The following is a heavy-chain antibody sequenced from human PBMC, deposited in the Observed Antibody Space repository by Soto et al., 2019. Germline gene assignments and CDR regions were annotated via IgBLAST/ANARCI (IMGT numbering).Heavy chain of an antibody. CDR3: GKGTWGAFDI. CDR2: ITSGSGGGT. Sequence: EVQLLESGGGLVQPGGSLRLSCVDSGFPFSSNAMSWVRQAPGKGLEWVSHITSGSGGGTYYADSVKGRFTISRDNAKKTLYMQMNSLRVEETAVYYGGKGTWGAFDIWGHGTLVTVSS. D-gene: IGHD7-27*01. V-gene: IGHV3-23*01. J-gene: IGHJ3*02. CDR1: GFPFSSNA.